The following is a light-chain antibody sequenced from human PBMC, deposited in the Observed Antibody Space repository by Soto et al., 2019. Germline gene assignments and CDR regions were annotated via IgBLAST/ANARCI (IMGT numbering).Light chain of an antibody. Sequence: VMTQSPATLSVSPGERATLSCRASQSISNNLAWYQQKPGQAPRLLIYGASTKATGVSARLSGSGSGTEFTLTISSLQSEDLAVYYCQQYNNWPPYTFGQGTRLEIK. V-gene: IGKV3-15*01. CDR3: QQYNNWPPYT. J-gene: IGKJ5*01. CDR1: QSISNN. CDR2: GAS.